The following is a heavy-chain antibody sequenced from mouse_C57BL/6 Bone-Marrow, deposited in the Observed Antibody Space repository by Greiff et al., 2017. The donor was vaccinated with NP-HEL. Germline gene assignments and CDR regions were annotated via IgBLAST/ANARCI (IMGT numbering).Heavy chain of an antibody. Sequence: VQLKESGGDLVKPGGSLKLSCAASGFTFSSYGMSWVRQTPDKRLEWVATISSGGSYTYYPDSVKGRFTISRDNAKNTLYLQMSSLKSEDTAMYYCARIYYDYADYWGQGTTLTVSS. J-gene: IGHJ2*01. V-gene: IGHV5-6*01. CDR3: ARIYYDYADY. D-gene: IGHD2-4*01. CDR2: ISSGGSYT. CDR1: GFTFSSYG.